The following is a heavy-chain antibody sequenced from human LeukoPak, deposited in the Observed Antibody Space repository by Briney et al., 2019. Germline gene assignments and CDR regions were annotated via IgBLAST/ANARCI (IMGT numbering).Heavy chain of an antibody. CDR3: AQYNSDSSGYYYWDN. Sequence: SETLSLTCTVSGGSISSYYWSWIRQSPGKGLEWIGYIYNSGSTNYNPSLKSRVTISADTSKNQFSLKLSSVTAADTAVYYCAQYNSDSSGYYYWDNWGQGTLVTVSS. D-gene: IGHD3-22*01. V-gene: IGHV4-59*01. CDR1: GGSISSYY. J-gene: IGHJ4*02. CDR2: IYNSGST.